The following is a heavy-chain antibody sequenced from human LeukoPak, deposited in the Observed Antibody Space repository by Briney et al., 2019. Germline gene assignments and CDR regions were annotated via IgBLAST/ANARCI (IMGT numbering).Heavy chain of an antibody. V-gene: IGHV4-59*01. J-gene: IGHJ5*02. D-gene: IGHD3-10*01. CDR3: AKLLWFGEADNWLDP. CDR1: GGSISTYY. Sequence: SETLTLTCTVSGGSISTYYWSWIRRPPGKGLEWIGYIYHSGSTNYNPSLKSRVTISVDTSKNQFSLKLSSVTAADTAVYYCAKLLWFGEADNWLDPWGQGTLVTVSS. CDR2: IYHSGST.